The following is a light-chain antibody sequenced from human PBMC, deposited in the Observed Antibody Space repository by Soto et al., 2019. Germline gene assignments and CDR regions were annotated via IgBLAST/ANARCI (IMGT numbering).Light chain of an antibody. CDR2: AAS. CDR3: QQYNSYST. CDR1: QSISSY. Sequence: DIQMTQSPSSLSASVGDRFTIACRASQSISSYLNWYQQKPGKAPKLLIYAASSLQSGVPSRFSGSGSGTEFTLTISSLQPDDFATYYCQQYNSYSTFGQGTKVDIK. J-gene: IGKJ1*01. V-gene: IGKV1-39*01.